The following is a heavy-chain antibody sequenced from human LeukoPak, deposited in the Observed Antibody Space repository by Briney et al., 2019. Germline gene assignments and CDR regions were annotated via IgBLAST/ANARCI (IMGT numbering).Heavy chain of an antibody. V-gene: IGHV3-23*01. Sequence: PGGSLRLSCAASGFTFSSYGMSWVRQAPGKGLEWVSAISSTGGTTYYADSVKGRFTISRDNSKNTLYLQMNSLRAEDTAVYYCARADGSSWLVDYWGQGTLVTVSS. J-gene: IGHJ4*02. CDR3: ARADGSSWLVDY. CDR2: ISSTGGTT. D-gene: IGHD6-13*01. CDR1: GFTFSSYG.